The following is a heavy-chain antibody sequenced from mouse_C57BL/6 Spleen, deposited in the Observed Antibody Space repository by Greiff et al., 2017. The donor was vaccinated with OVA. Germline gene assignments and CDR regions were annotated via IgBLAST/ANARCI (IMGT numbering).Heavy chain of an antibody. D-gene: IGHD1-1*02. CDR1: GFSFTSYG. V-gene: IGHV2-9*01. CDR3: AKHQGSYDAMDY. Sequence: VQLQESGPGLVAPSQCLSITCTVSGFSFTSYGVDWVSQPPGTGLEWLGVIWGGGSTNYYSALMSRLSISKDNSKSQVFVRKNSLQTDDTAMYYCAKHQGSYDAMDYWGQGTTVTVSS. CDR2: IWGGGST. J-gene: IGHJ4*01.